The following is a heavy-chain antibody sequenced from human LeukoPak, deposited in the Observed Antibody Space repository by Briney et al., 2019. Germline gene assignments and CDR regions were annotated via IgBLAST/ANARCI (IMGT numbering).Heavy chain of an antibody. CDR1: GYTFTDYY. D-gene: IGHD2/OR15-2a*01. CDR3: ARYCPTSCNAGDTFDI. J-gene: IGHJ3*02. Sequence: ASVKVSCKASGYTFTDYYLHWVRQAPGQGLEWMGWLNPNSGGTNFAQNFQGRVTMTRDTSITTAYMELSTLRSDDTAVYYCARYCPTSCNAGDTFDIWGQGTVVTVFS. V-gene: IGHV1-2*02. CDR2: LNPNSGGT.